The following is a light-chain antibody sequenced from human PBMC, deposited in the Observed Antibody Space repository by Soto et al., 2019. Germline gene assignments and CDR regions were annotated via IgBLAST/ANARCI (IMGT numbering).Light chain of an antibody. J-gene: IGLJ2*01. V-gene: IGLV2-23*01. CDR2: EAT. CDR3: CSYAGTTTLL. CDR1: SNDVGRYNL. Sequence: QSALTQPASVSGSPGQSITISCTGTSNDVGRYNLVSWYQHHPGKAPKLIIYEATKRPSGVSDPFSGSKSGNTASLTISGLQAADEADYFCCSYAGTTTLLFGGGTKLTVL.